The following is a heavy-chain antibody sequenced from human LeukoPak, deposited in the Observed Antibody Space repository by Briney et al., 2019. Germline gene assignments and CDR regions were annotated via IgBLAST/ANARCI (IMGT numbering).Heavy chain of an antibody. Sequence: ASVKVSCKASGYTFTSYAMHWVRQAPGQRLEWMGWINAGNGNTKYSQKFQGRVTITRDTSASTAYMELSSLGSEDTAVYYCARALPPDDILTGTLDYWGQGTLVTVSS. D-gene: IGHD3-9*01. J-gene: IGHJ4*02. CDR1: GYTFTSYA. V-gene: IGHV1-3*01. CDR3: ARALPPDDILTGTLDY. CDR2: INAGNGNT.